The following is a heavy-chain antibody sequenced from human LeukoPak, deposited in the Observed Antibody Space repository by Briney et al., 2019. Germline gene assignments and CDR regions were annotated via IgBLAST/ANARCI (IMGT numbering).Heavy chain of an antibody. J-gene: IGHJ6*03. CDR2: IYYTGST. D-gene: IGHD6-6*01. CDR3: ASQRRGGSSYYVDV. V-gene: IGHV4-39*01. Sequence: SETLSLTCTVSGGSISSSSYYWGWIRQPPGKGLEWIGSIYYTGSTYYNSSLKSRVTISVDTSRNQFSLMLSSVTAADMAVYYCASQRRGGSSYYVDVWGKGTTVTVAS. CDR1: GGSISSSSYY.